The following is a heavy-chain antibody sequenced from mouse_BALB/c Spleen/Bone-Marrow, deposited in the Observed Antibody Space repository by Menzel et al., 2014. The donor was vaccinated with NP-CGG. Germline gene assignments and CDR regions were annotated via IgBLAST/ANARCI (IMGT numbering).Heavy chain of an antibody. Sequence: VQLQQSGAELVRPGASVKLSCKASGYTFTSYWINWVKQRPGQGLEWIGNIYPSDSYTNYNQKFKDKATLTVDKSSSTAYMRLSSPTSEDSAVYYCTLLSPMDYWGQGTSVTVSS. CDR2: IYPSDSYT. CDR3: TLLSPMDY. J-gene: IGHJ4*01. CDR1: GYTFTSYW. D-gene: IGHD2-1*01. V-gene: IGHV1-69*02.